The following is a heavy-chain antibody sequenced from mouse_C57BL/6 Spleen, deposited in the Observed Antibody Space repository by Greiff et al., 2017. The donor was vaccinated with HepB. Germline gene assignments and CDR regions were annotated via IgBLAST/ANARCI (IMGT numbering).Heavy chain of an antibody. CDR3: AKMVRRTEYYFDY. J-gene: IGHJ2*01. Sequence: QVQLQQPGAELVKPGASVKLSCKASGYTFTSYWMQWVKQRPGQGLEWIGEIDPSDSYTNYNQKFKGKATLTVDTSSSTAYMQLSSLTSEDSAVYYCAKMVRRTEYYFDYWGQGTTLTVSS. CDR1: GYTFTSYW. D-gene: IGHD2-14*01. V-gene: IGHV1-50*01. CDR2: IDPSDSYT.